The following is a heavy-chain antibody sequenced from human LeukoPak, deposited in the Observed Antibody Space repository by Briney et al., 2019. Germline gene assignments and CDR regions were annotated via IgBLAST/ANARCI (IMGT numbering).Heavy chain of an antibody. CDR1: GGSISSSSYY. Sequence: PSETLSLTCTVSGGSISSSSYYWGWIRQPPGKGLEWIGSIYYSGSTFHNPSLKSRVTISVDTSKNQFSLKLSSVTAADTAVYYCASYGSEQLWGQGTLATVSS. CDR3: ASYGSEQL. J-gene: IGHJ4*02. V-gene: IGHV4-39*01. D-gene: IGHD3-10*01. CDR2: IYYSGST.